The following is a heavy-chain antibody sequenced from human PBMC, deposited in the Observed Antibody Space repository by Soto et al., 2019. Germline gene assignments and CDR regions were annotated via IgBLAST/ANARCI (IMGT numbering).Heavy chain of an antibody. D-gene: IGHD3-3*01. CDR2: IYYSGST. CDR1: GGSISSGGYY. V-gene: IGHV4-31*03. Sequence: QVQLQESGPGLVKPSQTLSLTCTVSGGSISSGGYYWSWIRQHPGKGLEWIGYIYYSGSTYYNPSLKSRVTISVDTSKNQFSLQLSSVTAADTAVYYCARGLLYDFWSGPTLPDAFDIWGQGTMVTVSS. CDR3: ARGLLYDFWSGPTLPDAFDI. J-gene: IGHJ3*02.